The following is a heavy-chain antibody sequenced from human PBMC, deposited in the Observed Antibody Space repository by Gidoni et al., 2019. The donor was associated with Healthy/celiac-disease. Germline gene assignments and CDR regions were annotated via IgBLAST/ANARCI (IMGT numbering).Heavy chain of an antibody. CDR3: ARGSGSYPTKPVCQFDP. J-gene: IGHJ5*02. V-gene: IGHV4-31*03. CDR2: IYDSGST. CDR1: GGSISSGGYY. Sequence: QVQLQESGPGLVKPSQTLSLTCTVSGGSISSGGYYWSWIRQHPGKGLEWIGYIYDSGSTYYKPSLKSRVTISVDTSKNQFSLRLSSVTAADTAVYYCARGSGSYPTKPVCQFDPWGQGTLVTVSS. D-gene: IGHD1-26*01.